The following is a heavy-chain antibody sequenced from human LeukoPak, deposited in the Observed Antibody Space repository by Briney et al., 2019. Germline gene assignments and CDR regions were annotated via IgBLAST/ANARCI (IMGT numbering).Heavy chain of an antibody. CDR2: MNPNSGNT. CDR1: GYIFTSYG. V-gene: IGHV1-8*02. Sequence: ASVKVSCTASGYIFTSYGINWVRQATGQGLEWMGWMNPNSGNTGYAQKFQGRVTMTRNTSISTAYMELSSLRSEDTAVYYCARGGLLLWFGELPDYWGQGTLVTVSS. J-gene: IGHJ4*02. CDR3: ARGGLLLWFGELPDY. D-gene: IGHD3-10*01.